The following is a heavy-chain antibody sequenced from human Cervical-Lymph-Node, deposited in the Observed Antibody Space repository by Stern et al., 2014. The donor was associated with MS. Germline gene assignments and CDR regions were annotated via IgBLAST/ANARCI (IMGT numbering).Heavy chain of an antibody. CDR2: IHPSGSA. V-gene: IGHV4-61*02. Sequence: VQLVESGPGLVKPSQTLSLTCTVSGGSISSGSDYWSWIRQPVGKGLEWIGRIHPSGSAFYPPSLKSRVTISTDTSMNQFSLELNSATAADTAIYYCASGYRIFDYWGQGILVTVSS. CDR3: ASGYRIFDY. CDR1: GGSISSGSDY. J-gene: IGHJ4*02. D-gene: IGHD5-18*01.